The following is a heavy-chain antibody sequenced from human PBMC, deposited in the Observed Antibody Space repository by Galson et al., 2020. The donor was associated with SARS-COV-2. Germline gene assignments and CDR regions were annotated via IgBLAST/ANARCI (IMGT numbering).Heavy chain of an antibody. CDR3: ARGGLLLRYWYFEL. Sequence: GESLKISCAASGFAFSSYDMHWVRQATGKGLEWVSAIGTAGDTYYPGSVKGRFTISRENAKNSLYLQMNSLRAGDTAVYYCARGGLLLRYWYFELWGRGTLVTGSS. CDR2: IGTAGDT. J-gene: IGHJ2*01. CDR1: GFAFSSYD. D-gene: IGHD3-22*01. V-gene: IGHV3-13*04.